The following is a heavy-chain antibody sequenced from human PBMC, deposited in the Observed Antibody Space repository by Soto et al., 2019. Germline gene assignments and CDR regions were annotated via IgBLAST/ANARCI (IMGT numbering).Heavy chain of an antibody. Sequence: XESLKISCKRSGYNFAGYWIAWVRQMPGKGLELMGIIYPSDSDTRYRPSFQGQVTISADKSISSAYLQWSSLTASDTAMYYCGRGGVSTRPFDYWGQGHPVTVSS. CDR1: GYNFAGYW. J-gene: IGHJ4*02. D-gene: IGHD3-3*01. CDR3: GRGGVSTRPFDY. V-gene: IGHV5-51*01. CDR2: IYPSDSDT.